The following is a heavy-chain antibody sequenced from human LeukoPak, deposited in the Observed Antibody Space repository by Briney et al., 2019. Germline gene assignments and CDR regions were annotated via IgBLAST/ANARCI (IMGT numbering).Heavy chain of an antibody. D-gene: IGHD3-3*01. CDR2: IYTSGST. CDR1: GGAISSGSYY. Sequence: SQTLSLTCTVSGGAISSGSYYWSWIRQPAGKGLELIGRIYTSGSTNYNPSLQSRVTISVDTSKNQFSLKLSSVTAAAAAVYYCARGGLTIPSAGPWFGPWGQGTLVTVSS. CDR3: ARGGLTIPSAGPWFGP. V-gene: IGHV4-61*02. J-gene: IGHJ5*02.